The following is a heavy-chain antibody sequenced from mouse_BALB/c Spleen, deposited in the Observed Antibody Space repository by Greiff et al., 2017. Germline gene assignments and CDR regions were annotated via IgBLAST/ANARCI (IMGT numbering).Heavy chain of an antibody. Sequence: EVQGVESGGGLVKPGGSLKLSCAASGFTFSSYAMSWVRQTPEKRLEWVASISSGGSTYYPDSVKGRFTISRDNARNILYLQMSSLRSEDTAMYYCARGGGYGFYYWGQGTTLTVSS. V-gene: IGHV5-6-5*01. D-gene: IGHD2-2*01. CDR3: ARGGGYGFYY. J-gene: IGHJ2*01. CDR2: ISSGGST. CDR1: GFTFSSYA.